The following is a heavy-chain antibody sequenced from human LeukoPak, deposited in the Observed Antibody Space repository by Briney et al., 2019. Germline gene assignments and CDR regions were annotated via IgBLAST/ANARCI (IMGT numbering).Heavy chain of an antibody. CDR3: ARVKIGGLAAPGYYSYGMDV. V-gene: IGHV4-39*07. Sequence: PSETLSLTCTVSGGSTSISGYYWGWIRQPPGKGLEWIGSIYYSGSTYYSPSLKSRVTISVDTSKNQFSLKLSSVTAADTAVYYCARVKIGGLAAPGYYSYGMDVWGQGTTVIVSS. CDR1: GGSTSISGYY. D-gene: IGHD3-10*01. J-gene: IGHJ6*02. CDR2: IYYSGST.